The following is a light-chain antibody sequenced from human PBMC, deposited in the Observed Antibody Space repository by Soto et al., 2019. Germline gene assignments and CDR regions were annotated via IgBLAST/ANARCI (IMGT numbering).Light chain of an antibody. CDR3: SSYAGSNSVL. CDR2: EVT. V-gene: IGLV2-8*01. CDR1: SSDVGGYNF. J-gene: IGLJ2*01. Sequence: QSALTQPPSASGSPGQSVTISCTGTSSDVGGYNFVSWYQQHPGKAPKLMIYEVTKRPSRVPDRFSGSKSGNTASLTVSGLQAEDEADYYCSSYAGSNSVLFGGGTKLTVL.